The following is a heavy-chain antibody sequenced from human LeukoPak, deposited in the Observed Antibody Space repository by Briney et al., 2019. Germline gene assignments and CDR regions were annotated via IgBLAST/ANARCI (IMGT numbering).Heavy chain of an antibody. CDR1: GGSISSHY. Sequence: SETLSLTCTVSGGSISSHYWSWIRQPPGKGLEWIGYIYYSGSTNYNPSLKSRVTISVDTSKNQFSLKLSSVTAADTAVYYCARSWVVPAAMRGENYYFDYWGQGTLVTVSS. D-gene: IGHD2-2*01. J-gene: IGHJ4*02. V-gene: IGHV4-59*11. CDR3: ARSWVVPAAMRGENYYFDY. CDR2: IYYSGST.